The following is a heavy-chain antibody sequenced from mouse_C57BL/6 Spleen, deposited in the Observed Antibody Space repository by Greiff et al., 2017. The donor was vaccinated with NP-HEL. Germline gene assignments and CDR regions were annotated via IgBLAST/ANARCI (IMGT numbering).Heavy chain of an antibody. CDR1: GYSITSGYY. D-gene: IGHD2-5*01. Sequence: EVQLVESGPGLVKPSQSLSLTCSVTGYSITSGYYWNWIRQFPGNQLEWMGYINYDGSNNYNQYLKNRTSITRETSKNQLFLTLNSVTTEDTATYSCARESNYEDAMDYWGQGTSVTVSS. CDR3: ARESNYEDAMDY. J-gene: IGHJ4*01. V-gene: IGHV3-6*01. CDR2: INYDGSN.